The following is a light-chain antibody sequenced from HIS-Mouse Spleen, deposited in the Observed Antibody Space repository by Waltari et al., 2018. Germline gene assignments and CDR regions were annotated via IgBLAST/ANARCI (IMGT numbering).Light chain of an antibody. CDR2: EGS. CDR3: CSYAGSSTWV. Sequence: QSALTQPASVSGSPGQSITISCTGTSSDVGGYNLVSWYQQPPGKAPKRMIYEGSKRPSGVSNRFSGSKSGNTASLTISGLQAEDEADYYCCSYAGSSTWVFGGGTKLTVL. J-gene: IGLJ3*02. V-gene: IGLV2-23*01. CDR1: SSDVGGYNL.